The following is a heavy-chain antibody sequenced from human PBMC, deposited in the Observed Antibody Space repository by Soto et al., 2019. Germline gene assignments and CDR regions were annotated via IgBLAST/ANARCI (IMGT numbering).Heavy chain of an antibody. CDR2: IYYSGST. CDR3: ARGNDYQQNWFDP. D-gene: IGHD1-1*01. CDR1: GGSISSYY. Sequence: PSETLSLTCTVSGGSISSYYWSWIRQPPGKGLEWIGYIYYSGSTNYNPSLKSRVTISVDTSKNQFSLKLSSVTAADTAVYYCARGNDYQQNWFDPWGQGTLVTVSS. J-gene: IGHJ5*02. V-gene: IGHV4-59*01.